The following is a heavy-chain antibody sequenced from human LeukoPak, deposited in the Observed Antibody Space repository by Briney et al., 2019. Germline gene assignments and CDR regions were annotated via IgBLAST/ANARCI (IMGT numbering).Heavy chain of an antibody. Sequence: PGGSLRLSCAASGFTFSSYEMNWVRQAPGKGLGWVSYISSSGSTIYYADSVKGRFTISRDNAKNSLYLQMNSLRAEDTAVYYCARERNDYGDYEGTYWGQGTLVTVSS. CDR2: ISSSGSTI. CDR1: GFTFSSYE. V-gene: IGHV3-48*03. D-gene: IGHD4-17*01. J-gene: IGHJ4*02. CDR3: ARERNDYGDYEGTY.